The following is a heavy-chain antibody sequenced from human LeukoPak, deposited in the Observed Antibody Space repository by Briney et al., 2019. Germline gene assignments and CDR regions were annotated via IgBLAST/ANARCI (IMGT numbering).Heavy chain of an antibody. J-gene: IGHJ3*02. V-gene: IGHV3-7*01. CDR1: GFTYNIYW. Sequence: GGSLRLSCAASGFTYNIYWMSWVRQAPGKGLEWVANIKQDGSEKYYVDSVKGRFTISRDNAKNSLDLQMNSLRAEDTAVYYCARGKVAVAATDDAFEIWGQGTIVTVSS. D-gene: IGHD6-19*01. CDR2: IKQDGSEK. CDR3: ARGKVAVAATDDAFEI.